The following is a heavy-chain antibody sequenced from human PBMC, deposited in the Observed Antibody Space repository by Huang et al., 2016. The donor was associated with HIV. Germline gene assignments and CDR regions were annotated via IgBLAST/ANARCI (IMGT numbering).Heavy chain of an antibody. CDR2: NFGSGGTT. D-gene: IGHD5-18*01. V-gene: IGHV3-23*01. CDR1: GVTLSNSD. CDR3: AKGYPLNYFDY. Sequence: EVQLLESGGGLVQPGGSPRLSCVASGVTLSNSDIDMSWVRQGLGKGVEWVSSNFGSGGTTYYADSVKGRFTISRDTSKNTLFLQMNSRRAEDTAVYYCAKGYPLNYFDYWGQGTLVTVSS. J-gene: IGHJ4*02.